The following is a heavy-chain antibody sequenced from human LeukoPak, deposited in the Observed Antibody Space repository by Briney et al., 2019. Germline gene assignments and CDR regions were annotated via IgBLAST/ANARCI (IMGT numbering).Heavy chain of an antibody. J-gene: IGHJ4*02. D-gene: IGHD3-3*01. Sequence: SETLSLTCAVYGGSFSGYYWSWIRQPPGKGLEWIGEINHSGSTNYNPSLKSRVTISVDTSKNQFSLKLSSVTAADTAVYYCARGRGIFGVVIIGVDFDYWGQGTLVTVSP. CDR3: ARGRGIFGVVIIGVDFDY. CDR2: INHSGST. CDR1: GGSFSGYY. V-gene: IGHV4-34*01.